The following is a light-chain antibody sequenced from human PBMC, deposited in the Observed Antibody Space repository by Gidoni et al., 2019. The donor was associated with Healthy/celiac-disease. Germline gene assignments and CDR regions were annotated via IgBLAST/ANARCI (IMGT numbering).Light chain of an antibody. CDR2: GAS. Sequence: EIVMTQPPATLFLSPGERATHSCRASQSVSSNLAWYQQKPGQAPRLLIYGASTRATGIPARFSGSGSGTEFTLTISSLQSEDFAVYYCQQYNNWPRTFGQGTKVEIK. CDR3: QQYNNWPRT. J-gene: IGKJ1*01. V-gene: IGKV3-15*01. CDR1: QSVSSN.